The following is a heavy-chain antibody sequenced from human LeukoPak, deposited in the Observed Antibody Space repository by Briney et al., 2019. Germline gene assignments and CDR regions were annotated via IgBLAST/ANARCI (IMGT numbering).Heavy chain of an antibody. Sequence: PGGSLRLSCAASGFTFNYAWMNWVRQAPGKGLEWVSTMSGRGDSTYYADSVKGRFTVSRDNSDNTLYLHMNSLRAEDTAVYFCANPDSSGFYFSMRFDFWGQGTLVTVSS. D-gene: IGHD3-22*01. CDR3: ANPDSSGFYFSMRFDF. CDR2: MSGRGDST. J-gene: IGHJ4*02. CDR1: GFTFNYAW. V-gene: IGHV3-23*01.